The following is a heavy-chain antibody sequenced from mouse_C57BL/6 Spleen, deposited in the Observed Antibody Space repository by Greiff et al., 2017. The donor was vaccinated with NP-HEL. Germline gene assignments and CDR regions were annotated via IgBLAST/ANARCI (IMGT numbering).Heavy chain of an antibody. V-gene: IGHV1-64*01. J-gene: IGHJ4*01. D-gene: IGHD3-3*01. CDR3: ASQGREDAMDY. CDR2: IHPNSGST. Sequence: QVQLQQSGAELVKPGASVKLSCKASGYTFTSYWMHWVKQRPGQGLEWIGMIHPNSGSTNYNEKFKSKATLTVDKSSSTAYMQLSSLTSEDSAVYYCASQGREDAMDYWGQGTSVTVSS. CDR1: GYTFTSYW.